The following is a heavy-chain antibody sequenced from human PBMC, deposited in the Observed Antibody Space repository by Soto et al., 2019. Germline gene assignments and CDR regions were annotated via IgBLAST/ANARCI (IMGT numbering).Heavy chain of an antibody. CDR2: ISSSSSYV. CDR1: GFTFSSYS. Sequence: GGSLRLSCAASGFTFSSYSMNWVRQAPGKGLEWVSSISSSSSYVYYADSVKGRFTISRDNAKNSLYLQMNSLRAEDTAVYYCARRLVRGVIPPPWYMDVWGKGTTVTGSS. V-gene: IGHV3-21*01. J-gene: IGHJ6*03. D-gene: IGHD3-10*01. CDR3: ARRLVRGVIPPPWYMDV.